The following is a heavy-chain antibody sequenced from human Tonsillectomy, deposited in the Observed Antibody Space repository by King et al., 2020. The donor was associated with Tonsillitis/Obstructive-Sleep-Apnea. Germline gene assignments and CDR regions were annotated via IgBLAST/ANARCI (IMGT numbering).Heavy chain of an antibody. D-gene: IGHD1-1*01. CDR1: GGSISSNSYY. V-gene: IGHV4-39*01. CDR2: VYYSGST. J-gene: IGHJ4*02. Sequence: QLQESGPGLVKPSETLSLTCTVSGGSISSNSYYWGWIRQPPGQGLEWIGSVYYSGSTYYNPSLKSRVTISVDTSKNQFSLKLSSVTAADSAVYYCTRRGTTATTDYWGQGTLVTVSS. CDR3: TRRGTTATTDY.